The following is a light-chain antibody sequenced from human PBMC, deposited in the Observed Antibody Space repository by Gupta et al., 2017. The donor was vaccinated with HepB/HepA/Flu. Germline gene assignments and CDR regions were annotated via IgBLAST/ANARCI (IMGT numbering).Light chain of an antibody. CDR3: QTWVPGIGYA. Sequence: QLVLTQTPSASASLGASVKVTCTLSSGHSNYAITWHQQQPQKGPRFLMKVNTDGSHTKGAGIPDRFSGSSSGAERYLSISRLQAEDEADYYCQTWVPGIGYAFGTGTKVTVL. CDR2: VNTDGSH. CDR1: SGHSNYA. V-gene: IGLV4-69*01. J-gene: IGLJ1*01.